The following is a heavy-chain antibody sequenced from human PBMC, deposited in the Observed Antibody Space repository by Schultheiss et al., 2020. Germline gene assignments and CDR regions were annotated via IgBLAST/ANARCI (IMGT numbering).Heavy chain of an antibody. CDR2: ISYDGSNK. D-gene: IGHD2-2*01. CDR3: ARVPAARTYYYYGMDV. CDR1: GFTFSSYS. V-gene: IGHV3-30*03. Sequence: GGSLRLSCAASGFTFSSYSMNWVRQAPGKGLEWVAVISYDGSNKYYADSVKGRFTISRDNSKNTLYLQMNSLRAEDTAVYYCARVPAARTYYYYGMDVWGQGTTVTGSS. J-gene: IGHJ6*02.